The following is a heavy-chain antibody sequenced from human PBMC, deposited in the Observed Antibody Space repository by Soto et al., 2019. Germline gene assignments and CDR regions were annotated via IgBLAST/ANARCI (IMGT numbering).Heavy chain of an antibody. J-gene: IGHJ5*02. V-gene: IGHV3-23*01. Sequence: EVQLLESGGGLVQPGGSLRLSCAASGDTFSNFAMNWVRQAPGKGLEWVSGISHSGTSTYYADSVKGRFTISRDNSKNTLYLKMNSLRADDTAVYYCAKGSWVHHGSEGGNWLDPWGKGTLVTVSS. CDR2: ISHSGTST. CDR1: GDTFSNFA. CDR3: AKGSWVHHGSEGGNWLDP. D-gene: IGHD3-10*01.